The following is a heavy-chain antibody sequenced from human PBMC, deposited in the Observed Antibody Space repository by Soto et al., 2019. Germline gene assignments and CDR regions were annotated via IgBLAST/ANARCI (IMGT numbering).Heavy chain of an antibody. V-gene: IGHV1-69*01. CDR2: IIPIFGTA. J-gene: IGHJ5*02. Sequence: QVQLVQSGAEVKKPGSSVKVSCKASGGTFSSYAISWVRQAPGQGLEWMGGIIPIFGTANYAQKFQCRVTITADESTSTAYMELSSLRSEDTAVYYCARVNRGYSYGLMGWFDPWGQGTLVTVSS. CDR1: GGTFSSYA. CDR3: ARVNRGYSYGLMGWFDP. D-gene: IGHD5-18*01.